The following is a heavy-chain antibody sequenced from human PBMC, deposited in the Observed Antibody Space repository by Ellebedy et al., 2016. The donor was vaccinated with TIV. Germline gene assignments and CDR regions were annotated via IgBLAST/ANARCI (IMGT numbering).Heavy chain of an antibody. CDR1: GFTFSNAW. D-gene: IGHD3-22*01. V-gene: IGHV3-15*07. CDR2: IKSKPDGGTT. CDR3: TTTMYYYDSGGYPTGDVLDI. J-gene: IGHJ3*02. Sequence: GESLKISCAASGFTFSNAWMNWVRQAPGKGLEGVGRIKSKPDGGTTDYAAPVKGRFTISRDDSKNTLSLQMNSLKTEDTAVYYCTTTMYYYDSGGYPTGDVLDIWGQGTIVTVSS.